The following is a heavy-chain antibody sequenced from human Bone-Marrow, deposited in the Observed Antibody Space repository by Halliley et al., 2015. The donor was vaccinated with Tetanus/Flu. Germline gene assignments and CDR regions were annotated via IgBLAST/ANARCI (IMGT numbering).Heavy chain of an antibody. V-gene: IGHV4-31*02. D-gene: IGHD3-22*01. CDR2: CSGRS. CDR3: GRSGSYDRSGFYSKGCWYFDN. Sequence: CSGRSNNNPSLKGRLTISVDTSKNQFSLKLSSVTAADAAVYYCGRSGSYDRSGFYSKGCWYFDNWGQGTLVRVSS. J-gene: IGHJ4*02.